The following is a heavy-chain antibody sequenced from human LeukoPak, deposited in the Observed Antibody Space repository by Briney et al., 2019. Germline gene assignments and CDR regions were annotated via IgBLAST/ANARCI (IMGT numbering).Heavy chain of an antibody. CDR3: ARDYVWGSYRFDAFDI. J-gene: IGHJ3*02. CDR2: MNPNSGNT. D-gene: IGHD3-16*02. Sequence: ASVKVSCKSSGYTFTTYDINWVLQTTGPPLGWMGSMNPNSGNTGYAQKFQGRVTMTRNTSISTAYMELSSLRSEDTAVYYCARDYVWGSYRFDAFDIWGQGTMVTVSS. CDR1: GYTFTTYD. V-gene: IGHV1-8*01.